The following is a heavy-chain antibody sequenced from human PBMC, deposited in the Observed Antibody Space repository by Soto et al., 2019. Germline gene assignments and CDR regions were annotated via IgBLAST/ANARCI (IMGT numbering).Heavy chain of an antibody. J-gene: IGHJ4*02. D-gene: IGHD3-16*01. CDR1: GFTFSSYG. V-gene: IGHV3-30*18. Sequence: PGGSLRLSCAASGFTFSSYGMHWVRQAPGKGLEWVAVISYDGSNENYVDSVKGRFTISRDNSKNTLYLQMNSLRTEDTAVYYCAKDVHAFPWLNIDYWGQGALVTVSS. CDR2: ISYDGSNE. CDR3: AKDVHAFPWLNIDY.